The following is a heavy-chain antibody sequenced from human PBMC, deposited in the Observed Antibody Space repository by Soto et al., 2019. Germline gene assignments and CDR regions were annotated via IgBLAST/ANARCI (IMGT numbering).Heavy chain of an antibody. Sequence: ASVKVSCKTSGYYFSGYYIHWVRQAPGQGLEWLGWFNPSSGGTNYAQKFQGRVTMTSDTSIRTAYIDLSSLRSDDTAVYYCARKGESGYLEYWAKGTLVSVSS. V-gene: IGHV1-2*02. D-gene: IGHD1-26*01. CDR3: ARKGESGYLEY. CDR1: GYYFSGYY. J-gene: IGHJ4*02. CDR2: FNPSSGGT.